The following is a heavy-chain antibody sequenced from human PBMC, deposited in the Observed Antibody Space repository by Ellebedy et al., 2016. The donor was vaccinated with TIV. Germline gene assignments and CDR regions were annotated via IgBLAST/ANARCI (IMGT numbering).Heavy chain of an antibody. J-gene: IGHJ4*02. CDR1: GFTFSSYA. CDR2: INEDGSKK. CDR3: AREELSGPDY. D-gene: IGHD3-9*01. Sequence: GGSLRLSXAASGFTFSSYAMSWVRQAPGKGLEWVANINEDGSKKNYVDSVRGRFTISRDNAKNSLYLQMNSLRADDTAVYYCAREELSGPDYWGQGTLVTVSS. V-gene: IGHV3-7*03.